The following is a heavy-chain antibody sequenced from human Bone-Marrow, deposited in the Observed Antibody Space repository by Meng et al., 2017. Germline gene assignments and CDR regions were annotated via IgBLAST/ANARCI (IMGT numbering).Heavy chain of an antibody. Sequence: GSLRLSCTVSGGSISSYYWSWIRQPAGKGLEWIGRIYTSGSTNYNPSLKSRVTISVDTSKNQFSLKLSSVTAADMAVYYCARSYCGGDCTFQHWGQGTLVTVSS. CDR2: IYTSGST. V-gene: IGHV4-4*07. J-gene: IGHJ1*01. CDR1: GGSISSYY. D-gene: IGHD2-21*02. CDR3: ARSYCGGDCTFQH.